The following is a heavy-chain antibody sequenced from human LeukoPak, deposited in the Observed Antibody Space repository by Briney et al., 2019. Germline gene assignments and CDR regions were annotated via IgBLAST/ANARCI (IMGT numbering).Heavy chain of an antibody. J-gene: IGHJ6*02. V-gene: IGHV1-2*02. Sequence: GASVKVSCKASGYTFTDYYMQWVRQAPGQGLEWMGCINPTSGGTTYAQKFQGRVSMTRDTSITTAYMELTSLRPDDTAVYYCATHQSDIYYGMYVWGQGTTVTVSS. CDR2: INPTSGGT. CDR3: ATHQSDIYYGMYV. CDR1: GYTFTDYY. D-gene: IGHD2-15*01.